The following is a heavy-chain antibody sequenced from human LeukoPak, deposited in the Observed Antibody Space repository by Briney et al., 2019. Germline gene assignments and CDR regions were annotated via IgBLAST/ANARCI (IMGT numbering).Heavy chain of an antibody. CDR3: AREVGGYSYGYYIFDY. CDR1: GGTFSSYA. D-gene: IGHD5-18*01. J-gene: IGHJ4*02. CDR2: IIPIFGTA. V-gene: IGHV1-69*13. Sequence: GASVKVSCKASGGTFSSYAISWVRQAPGRGLEWMGGIIPIFGTANYAQKFQGRVTITADESTSTAYMELSSLRSEDTAVYYCAREVGGYSYGYYIFDYWGQGTLVTVSS.